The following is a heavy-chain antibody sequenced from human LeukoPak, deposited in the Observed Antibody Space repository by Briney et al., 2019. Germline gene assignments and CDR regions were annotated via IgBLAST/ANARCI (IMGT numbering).Heavy chain of an antibody. CDR1: GYSISSGYY. V-gene: IGHV4-38-2*01. CDR3: ASCGPLSRRTEGYYYYYMDV. Sequence: SETLSLTCAVSGYSISSGYYWGWIRQPPGKGLEWVGSIYHSGSTYYNPSLKSRVTISVDTSKNQISLKLSSVTSADTAVYYCASCGPLSRRTEGYYYYYMDVWGKGTTVTVSS. J-gene: IGHJ6*03. D-gene: IGHD1-14*01. CDR2: IYHSGST.